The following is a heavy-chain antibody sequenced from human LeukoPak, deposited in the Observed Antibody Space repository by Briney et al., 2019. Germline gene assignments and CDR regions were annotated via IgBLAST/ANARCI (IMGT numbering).Heavy chain of an antibody. Sequence: GGSLRLSCAASGFTFSNYGMSWVRQAPGRGPEWVSVFGGVGGTSYYADSVKGRFTISRDNSKNTLFLQMNSLRAEDTAVYHCAKEDYGSGFFDIWGQGTMVTVSS. CDR3: AKEDYGSGFFDI. D-gene: IGHD3-10*01. CDR2: FGGVGGTS. V-gene: IGHV3-23*01. J-gene: IGHJ3*02. CDR1: GFTFSNYG.